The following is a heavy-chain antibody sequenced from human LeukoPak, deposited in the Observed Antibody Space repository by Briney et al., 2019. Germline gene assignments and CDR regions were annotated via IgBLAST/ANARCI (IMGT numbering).Heavy chain of an antibody. CDR3: ARDQRYSGSYFDY. CDR1: GFTFSSYS. Sequence: GGSLRLSCAASGFTFSSYSMNWVRQAPGKGLEWVSSISSSSSYIYYADSVKGRFTISRDNAKNSLYLQMNSLRAEDTAVYYCARDQRYSGSYFDYWGQGTLVTVSS. D-gene: IGHD1-26*01. V-gene: IGHV3-21*01. J-gene: IGHJ4*02. CDR2: ISSSSSYI.